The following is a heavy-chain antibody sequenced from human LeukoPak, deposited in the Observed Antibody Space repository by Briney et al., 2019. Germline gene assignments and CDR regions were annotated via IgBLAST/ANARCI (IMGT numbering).Heavy chain of an antibody. CDR1: GYSISSGYY. D-gene: IGHD1-26*01. CDR3: ARAVRYSGSWGAYYFDY. J-gene: IGHJ4*02. V-gene: IGHV4-38-2*02. CDR2: TYDSGST. Sequence: SETLSLTCTVSGYSISSGYYWGWIRQPPGKGLEWIGSTYDSGSTYYNPSLKSRVTISVDTSKNQFSLKLSSVTAADTAVYYCARAVRYSGSWGAYYFDYWGQGTLVTVSS.